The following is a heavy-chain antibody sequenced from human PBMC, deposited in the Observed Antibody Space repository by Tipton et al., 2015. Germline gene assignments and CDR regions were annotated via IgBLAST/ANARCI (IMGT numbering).Heavy chain of an antibody. CDR1: GGSVSRGNYY. J-gene: IGHJ4*02. V-gene: IGHV4-31*03. CDR2: IYYSGST. D-gene: IGHD3-10*01. CDR3: ARGYGRMVRGVHFDY. Sequence: TLSLTCTVSGGSVSRGNYYWSWIRQPPGKGLEWIGYIYYSGSTYYNPSLKSRVTISVDTSKNQFSLKLSSVTAADTAVYYCARGYGRMVRGVHFDYWGQGTLVTVSS.